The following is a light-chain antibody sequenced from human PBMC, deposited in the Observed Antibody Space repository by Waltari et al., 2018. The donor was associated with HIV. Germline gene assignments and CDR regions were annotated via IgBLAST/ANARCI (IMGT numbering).Light chain of an antibody. V-gene: IGKV3-20*01. CDR1: ESVSRY. J-gene: IGKJ5*01. Sequence: EIVLTQSPATLSLSPGEGATLSCRASESVSRYVAWYQQKPGQPPRLLIYGASSRAAGIPDRFSGSGSGRDFTLTISRLEPEDFAVYYCQQYGSSPRITFGQGTRLEIK. CDR2: GAS. CDR3: QQYGSSPRIT.